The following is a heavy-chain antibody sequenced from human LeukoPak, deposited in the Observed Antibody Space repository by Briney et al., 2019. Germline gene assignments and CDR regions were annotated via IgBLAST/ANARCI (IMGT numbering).Heavy chain of an antibody. V-gene: IGHV1-18*01. CDR2: ISAYNGNT. CDR3: ARDYIDSSGYYSDAFDI. D-gene: IGHD3-22*01. Sequence: ASVKVSCKASGYTFTSYGISWVRQAPGQGLEWMGWISAYNGNTNYAQKLQGRVTMTTDTSTSTAYMELRSLRSDGTAVYYCARDYIDSSGYYSDAFDIWGQGTMVTVSS. CDR1: GYTFTSYG. J-gene: IGHJ3*02.